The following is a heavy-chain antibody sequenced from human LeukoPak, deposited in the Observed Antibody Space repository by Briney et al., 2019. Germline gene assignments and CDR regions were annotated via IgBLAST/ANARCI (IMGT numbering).Heavy chain of an antibody. Sequence: PGGSLRLSCAASGFRITNAWMNWVRQAPGKGLEWVGRIKSKTDGGTTDYAAPVKGRFTISRDDSKNTLYLQMNSLKTEDTAVYYCTTVVSFDYYDSSGYYSPAYAFDIWGQGTMVTVSS. CDR2: IKSKTDGGTT. CDR3: TTVVSFDYYDSSGYYSPAYAFDI. D-gene: IGHD3-22*01. V-gene: IGHV3-15*07. CDR1: GFRITNAW. J-gene: IGHJ3*02.